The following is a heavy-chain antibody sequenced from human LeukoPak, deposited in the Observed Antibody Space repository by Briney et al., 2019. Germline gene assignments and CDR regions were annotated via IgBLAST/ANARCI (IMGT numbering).Heavy chain of an antibody. J-gene: IGHJ5*02. CDR2: ISSISSFI. Sequence: GGSLRLSCAASGFTFSSYSMNWVGQAPGKGLEWVSSISSISSFIYYADSVKGRFNIPRDNAKNSLYLQMNSLRAEDTAVYYCARVLLDPWGQGTLVTVSS. CDR3: ARVLLDP. D-gene: IGHD3-10*01. V-gene: IGHV3-21*01. CDR1: GFTFSSYS.